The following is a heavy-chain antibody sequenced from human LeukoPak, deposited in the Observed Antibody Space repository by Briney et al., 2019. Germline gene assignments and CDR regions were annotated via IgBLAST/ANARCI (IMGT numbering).Heavy chain of an antibody. D-gene: IGHD3-10*01. CDR3: AKDPLSGYYYYGLDA. J-gene: IGHJ6*02. CDR1: GFTFSSYS. V-gene: IGHV3-21*01. Sequence: PGGSLRLSCAASGFTFSSYSMNWVRQAPGKGLEWVSSISSSSSYIYYADSVKGRFTISRDNAKNSLYLQMNSLRAEDTAVYYCAKDPLSGYYYYGLDAWGQGTTVTVSS. CDR2: ISSSSSYI.